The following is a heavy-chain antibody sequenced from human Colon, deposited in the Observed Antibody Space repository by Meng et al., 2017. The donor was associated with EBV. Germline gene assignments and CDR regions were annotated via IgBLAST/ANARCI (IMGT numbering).Heavy chain of an antibody. CDR3: ARVWQSLTAFFDS. J-gene: IGHJ4*02. D-gene: IGHD2-21*01. CDR2: VYHTGST. CDR1: GGSISSSHW. V-gene: IGHV4-4*02. Sequence: QVQLQESGPGLVKPSGTLSLTCAVSGGSISSSHWWTWVRQPAGKGLEWIGEVYHTGSTKYNPSLKSRLTISVDKSKNQFSLNLTSVTAADTAVYYCARVWQSLTAFFDSWGQGTLVTVSS.